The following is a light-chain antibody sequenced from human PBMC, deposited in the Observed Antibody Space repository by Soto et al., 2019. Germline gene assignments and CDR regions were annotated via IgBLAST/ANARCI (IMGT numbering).Light chain of an antibody. J-gene: IGLJ3*02. CDR1: SSDVGSYNR. V-gene: IGLV2-23*01. CDR2: EDS. CDR3: CSYAGSDIGV. Sequence: QSALTQPASVSGSPGQSIAISCTGTSSDVGSYNRVSWYQQHPGKVPKVIIHEDSERPSGVSNRFSGSKSGNTASLTSSGLQPEDEADYSCCSYAGSDIGVFGGGTKVTVL.